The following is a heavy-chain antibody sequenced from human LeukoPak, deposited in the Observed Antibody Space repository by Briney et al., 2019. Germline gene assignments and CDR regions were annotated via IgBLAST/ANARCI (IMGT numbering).Heavy chain of an antibody. CDR3: ARGGFGPIHDYDILTGYYGPLILDY. J-gene: IGHJ4*02. CDR2: IIPIFGTA. D-gene: IGHD3-9*01. CDR1: GGTFSSYA. V-gene: IGHV1-69*01. Sequence: SVTVSCKASGGTFSSYAISWVRQAPGQGLEWMGGIIPIFGTANYAQKFQGRVTITADESTSTAYMELSSLRSEDTAVYYCARGGFGPIHDYDILTGYYGPLILDYWGQGTLVTVSS.